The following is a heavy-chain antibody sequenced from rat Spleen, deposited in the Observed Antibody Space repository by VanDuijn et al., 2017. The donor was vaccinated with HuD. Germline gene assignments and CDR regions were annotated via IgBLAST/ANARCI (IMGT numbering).Heavy chain of an antibody. CDR1: GFSLTDFH. J-gene: IGHJ2*01. D-gene: IGHD1-12*03. CDR2: IQNGGNT. Sequence: QVQVRESGPGLVQPSQTLSLTCTVSGFSLTDFHVHWVRQPPGKGLEWVGRIQNGGNTDYNSGLKSRLSISRDTSKSQVFLKVNKLQTEDTAMYFCASQYYYDGYYRDYWGQGLMVTVSS. CDR3: ASQYYYDGYYRDY. V-gene: IGHV2-27*01.